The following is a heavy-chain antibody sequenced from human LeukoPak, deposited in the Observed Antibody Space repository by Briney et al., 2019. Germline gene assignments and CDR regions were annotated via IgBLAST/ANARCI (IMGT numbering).Heavy chain of an antibody. Sequence: SETLSLTCTVSGGSISSYDWSWIRQPPGKGLEWIGFFYYSGSTNYNPSLKSRVTISVDTSKNQFSLKLSSVTAADTAVYYCARATMVRGRPLKYWGQGTLVTVSS. D-gene: IGHD3-10*01. CDR3: ARATMVRGRPLKY. V-gene: IGHV4-59*12. CDR2: FYYSGST. CDR1: GGSISSYD. J-gene: IGHJ4*02.